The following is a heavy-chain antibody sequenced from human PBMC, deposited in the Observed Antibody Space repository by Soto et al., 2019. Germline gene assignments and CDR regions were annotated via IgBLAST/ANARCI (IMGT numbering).Heavy chain of an antibody. CDR1: GFSLSTRAVG. CDR3: AHRHELGSFDI. CDR2: IYWNDDK. Sequence: QITLKESGPTLVKPTQTLTLTCTFSGFSLSTRAVGVGWIRQPPGKALEWLALIYWNDDKRYSPSLKNRLTITKDTSKNHVVLTMTNMDPVDTATYYCAHRHELGSFDIWRQGTKVTVSS. J-gene: IGHJ3*02. V-gene: IGHV2-5*01. D-gene: IGHD1-26*01.